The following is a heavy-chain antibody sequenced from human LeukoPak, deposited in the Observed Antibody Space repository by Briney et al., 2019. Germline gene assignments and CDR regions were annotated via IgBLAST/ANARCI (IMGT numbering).Heavy chain of an antibody. CDR1: GFTVSTNY. CDR2: IYSGDTT. D-gene: IGHD2-2*01. V-gene: IGHV3-66*01. CDR3: AKDRYCSSNSCHSYYYGLDV. J-gene: IGHJ6*02. Sequence: GGSLRLSCAASGFTVSTNYMSWVRQAPGKGLEWVSVIYSGDTTFYADSVRGKFTISRDNSKNTLYLQMNSLRAEDTAIYYCAKDRYCSSNSCHSYYYGLDVWGQGTTVTVSS.